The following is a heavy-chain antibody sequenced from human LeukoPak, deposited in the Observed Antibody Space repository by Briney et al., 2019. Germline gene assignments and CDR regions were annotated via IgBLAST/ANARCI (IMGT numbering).Heavy chain of an antibody. D-gene: IGHD3-3*01. V-gene: IGHV3-23*01. CDR1: GFTFSSYA. Sequence: GGSLRLSCAASGFTFSSYAMSWVRQAPGKGLEWVSAISGSGGSTYYADSVKGRFTISRDNSKNTLYLQMNRLRDEDTAVYYCAKDGYYDFWSGYYKDPYYFDYWGQGTLVTVFS. J-gene: IGHJ4*02. CDR2: ISGSGGST. CDR3: AKDGYYDFWSGYYKDPYYFDY.